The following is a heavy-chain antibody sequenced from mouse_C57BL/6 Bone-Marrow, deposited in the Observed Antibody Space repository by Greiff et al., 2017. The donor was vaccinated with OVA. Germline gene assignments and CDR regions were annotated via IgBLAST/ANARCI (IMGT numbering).Heavy chain of an antibody. CDR1: GFNFSSYG. CDR3: ARWADY. V-gene: IGHV5-6*01. CDR2: ISSGGSYT. J-gene: IGHJ4*01. Sequence: EVKLVESGGDLVKPGGSLKLSCAASGFNFSSYGMSWVRQTPDKRLEWVATISSGGSYTYYPDSVKGRFTISRDNAKNTLYLHMSSLKSEDTAMYYCARWADYWGQGTSVTVSS.